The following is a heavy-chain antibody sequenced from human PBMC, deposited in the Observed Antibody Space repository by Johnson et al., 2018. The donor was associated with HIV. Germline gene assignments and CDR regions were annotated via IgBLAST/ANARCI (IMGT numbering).Heavy chain of an antibody. CDR3: AKGVAARPQGNDGAFDF. CDR1: GFTFDDYG. J-gene: IGHJ3*01. Sequence: VQLVESGGGVVRPGGSLRLSCGASGFTFDDYGMSWVRQAPGKGLEWVSGINWNGGSTGYADSVKGRFTISRDNAKNSLYVQMNSLRAEDTALYYCAKGVAARPQGNDGAFDFWGQGTMVTVSS. D-gene: IGHD6-6*01. CDR2: INWNGGST. V-gene: IGHV3-20*04.